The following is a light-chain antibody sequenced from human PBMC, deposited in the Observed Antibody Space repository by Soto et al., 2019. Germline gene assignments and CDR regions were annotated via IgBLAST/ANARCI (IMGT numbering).Light chain of an antibody. CDR1: QSISSR. CDR2: RAS. V-gene: IGKV1-5*03. J-gene: IGKJ4*01. Sequence: DIQMTQSPSTLSASVGDRVTITCRASQSISSRLAWYQQKPGKAPKLLIYRASNLESGVPSRFSGSGSGTEFTLTISSLQPDDFATYYCQQYKSYPLTFGGGTKVEIK. CDR3: QQYKSYPLT.